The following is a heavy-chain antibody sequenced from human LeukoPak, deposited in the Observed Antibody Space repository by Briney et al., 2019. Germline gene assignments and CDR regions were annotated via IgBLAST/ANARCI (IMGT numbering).Heavy chain of an antibody. Sequence: PSETLSLTCTVSGGSISSSSYYWGWIRQPPGKGLEWIGYIYYSGSTNYNPSLKSRVTISVDTSKNQFSLKLSSVTAADTAVYYCAREDGTTGTTAWFDPWGQGTLVTVSS. J-gene: IGHJ5*02. V-gene: IGHV4-61*01. D-gene: IGHD1-1*01. CDR3: AREDGTTGTTAWFDP. CDR2: IYYSGST. CDR1: GGSISSSSYY.